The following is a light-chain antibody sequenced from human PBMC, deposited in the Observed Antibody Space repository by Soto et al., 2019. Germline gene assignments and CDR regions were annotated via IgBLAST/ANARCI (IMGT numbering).Light chain of an antibody. V-gene: IGLV2-8*01. Sequence: QSVLTQPPSASGSPGQSVTISCTGTSCDVGGYKYVSWYQQHPGKAPKLMIFELSRRPSGVPDRFSGSKSGNTSSLTVSGLQDEDEADYYCSSYAGSNTWVFGGGTKLTVL. CDR1: SCDVGGYKY. CDR3: SSYAGSNTWV. J-gene: IGLJ3*02. CDR2: ELS.